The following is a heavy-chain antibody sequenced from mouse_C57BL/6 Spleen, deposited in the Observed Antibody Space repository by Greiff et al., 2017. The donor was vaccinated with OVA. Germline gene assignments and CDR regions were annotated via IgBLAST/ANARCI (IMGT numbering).Heavy chain of an antibody. CDR2: IDPSDSET. J-gene: IGHJ1*03. V-gene: IGHV1-52*01. Sequence: VQLQQPGAELVRPGSSVKLSCKASGYTFTSYWMHWVKQRPIQGLEWIGNIDPSDSETHYNQKFKDKATLTVDKSSSTAYMQLSSLTSEDSAVYYCARGVQYYGSSYGYFDVWGTGTTVTVSS. D-gene: IGHD1-1*01. CDR3: ARGVQYYGSSYGYFDV. CDR1: GYTFTSYW.